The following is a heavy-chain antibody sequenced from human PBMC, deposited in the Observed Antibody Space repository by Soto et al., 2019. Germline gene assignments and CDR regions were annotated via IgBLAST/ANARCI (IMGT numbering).Heavy chain of an antibody. D-gene: IGHD2-2*01. CDR2: ISYDGSNK. Sequence: QVQLVESGGGVVQPGRSLRLSCAASGFTFSSYGMHWVRQAPGKGLEWVAVISYDGSNKYYADSVKGRFTISRDNSKNTLYLQMNSLRAEDTAVYYCAHIAGYCISPSCRPSFDYWGQGTLVTVSS. CDR1: GFTFSSYG. V-gene: IGHV3-30*03. J-gene: IGHJ4*02. CDR3: AHIAGYCISPSCRPSFDY.